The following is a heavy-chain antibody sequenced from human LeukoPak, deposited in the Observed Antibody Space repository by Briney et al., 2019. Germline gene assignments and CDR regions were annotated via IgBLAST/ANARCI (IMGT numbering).Heavy chain of an antibody. CDR3: ARAIFSSGWYLVDY. Sequence: SETLSLTCAVYGGSFSGYYWSWIRQPPGKGLEWIGEINHSGSTNYNPSLKSRVTISVDTSKNQFSLKLSSVTAADTAVYYCARAIFSSGWYLVDYWGQGTLVTVSS. D-gene: IGHD6-19*01. CDR2: INHSGST. V-gene: IGHV4-34*01. CDR1: GGSFSGYY. J-gene: IGHJ4*02.